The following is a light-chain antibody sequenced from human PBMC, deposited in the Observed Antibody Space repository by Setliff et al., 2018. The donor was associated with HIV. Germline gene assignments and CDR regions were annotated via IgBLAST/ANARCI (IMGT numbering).Light chain of an antibody. Sequence: LTQPASVSGSPGQSIIISCTGTSSDVGTYNLVSWYQQHPGKAPKLIISEVTKRPSGVSDRFSGSKSGNTASLTISGLQAEDETDYYCCSYAGADSFDVFGTGTKVTVL. V-gene: IGLV2-23*02. CDR1: SSDVGTYNL. CDR2: EVT. CDR3: CSYAGADSFDV. J-gene: IGLJ1*01.